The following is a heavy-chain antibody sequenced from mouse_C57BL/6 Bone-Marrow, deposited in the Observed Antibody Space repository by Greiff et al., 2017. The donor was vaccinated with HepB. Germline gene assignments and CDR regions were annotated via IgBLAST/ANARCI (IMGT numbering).Heavy chain of an antibody. J-gene: IGHJ1*03. CDR2: IYPGSGNP. Sequence: VQLQQSGAELVRPGASVKLSCKASGYNFTDYYINWVKQRPGQGLEWIARIYPGSGNPYYNEKFKGKATLTAEKSSSTAYMQLSRLTYEYSAVYFCARGDYYGSSCYWYFGVWGTGTTVTDSS. D-gene: IGHD1-1*01. CDR3: ARGDYYGSSCYWYFGV. CDR1: GYNFTDYY. V-gene: IGHV1-76*01.